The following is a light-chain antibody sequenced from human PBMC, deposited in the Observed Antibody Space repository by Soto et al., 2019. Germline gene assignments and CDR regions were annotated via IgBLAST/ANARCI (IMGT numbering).Light chain of an antibody. V-gene: IGKV1-9*01. J-gene: IGKJ1*01. CDR1: QGISSY. CDR3: QKESGIWT. Sequence: IQLTQSPSFLSASVGDRVTITCRASQGISSYLAWYQKKPGKAPKLLMYAASTLQSGVPSRFSGSGSGTEFTITISSWQPDYVATSYCQKESGIWTLAQGTK. CDR2: AAS.